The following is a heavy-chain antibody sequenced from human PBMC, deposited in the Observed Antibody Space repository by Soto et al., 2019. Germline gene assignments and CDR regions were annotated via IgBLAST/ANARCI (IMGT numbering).Heavy chain of an antibody. V-gene: IGHV3-30-3*01. D-gene: IGHD2-8*01. CDR3: ARDYCTNGVCQYYYYGMDV. CDR1: GFNFSSYA. Sequence: PGGSLRLSSAASGFNFSSYAMHWVRQAPGKGLEWVAVISYDGSNKYYADSVKGRFTISRDNSKNTLYLQMNSLRAEDTAVYYCARDYCTNGVCQYYYYGMDVWGQGTTVTVSS. CDR2: ISYDGSNK. J-gene: IGHJ6*02.